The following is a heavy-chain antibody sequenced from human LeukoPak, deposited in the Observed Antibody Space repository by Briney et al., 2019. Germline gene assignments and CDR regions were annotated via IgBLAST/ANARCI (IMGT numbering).Heavy chain of an antibody. J-gene: IGHJ1*01. CDR1: GFTFDDYA. Sequence: PGRSLRLSCAASGFTFDDYAMHWVRQAPGKGLEWVSGISWNSGSVGYADSVKGRFTISRDNAKNSLYLQMNSLRAEDTALYYCAKPTTMIVVEGYFQHWVQGTLVTVSS. CDR3: AKPTTMIVVEGYFQH. CDR2: ISWNSGSV. D-gene: IGHD3-22*01. V-gene: IGHV3-9*01.